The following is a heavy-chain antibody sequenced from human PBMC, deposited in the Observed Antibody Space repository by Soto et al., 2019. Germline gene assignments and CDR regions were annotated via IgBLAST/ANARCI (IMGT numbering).Heavy chain of an antibody. CDR1: GFTFSSYS. J-gene: IGHJ6*02. CDR2: ISSSSSYI. D-gene: IGHD3-9*01. CDR3: ARAKGEYFDWLSYGMDV. Sequence: GGSLRLSCAGSGFTFSSYSMNWVRQAPGKGLEWVSSISSSSSYIYYADSVKGRFTISRDNAKNSLYLQMNSLRAEDTAVYYCARAKGEYFDWLSYGMDVWGQGTTVTVSS. V-gene: IGHV3-21*01.